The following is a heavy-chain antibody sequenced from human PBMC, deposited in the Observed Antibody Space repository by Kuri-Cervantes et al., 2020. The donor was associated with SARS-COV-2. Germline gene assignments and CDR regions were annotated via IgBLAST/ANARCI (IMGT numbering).Heavy chain of an antibody. J-gene: IGHJ6*02. D-gene: IGHD6-13*01. Sequence: GESLKFSCAASGFTFSNYDMNWVRQAPGKGLEWVSYISSSSRTMYNADSVKGRFTISRDNAKNSLYLQMNSLRDEDTAVYYCARYGFGYSTFYGMDVWGQGTTVTVSS. CDR3: ARYGFGYSTFYGMDV. V-gene: IGHV3-48*02. CDR1: GFTFSNYD. CDR2: ISSSSRTM.